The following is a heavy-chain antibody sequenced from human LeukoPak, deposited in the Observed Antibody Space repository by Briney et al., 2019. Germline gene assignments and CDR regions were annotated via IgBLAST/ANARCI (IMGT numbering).Heavy chain of an antibody. J-gene: IGHJ3*02. Sequence: HTGGSLRLSCAASGFTVSSNYMSWVRQAPGKGLEWVSVIYRGGNTYSADSVKGRFTISRDSSKNTLYLQMNSLRAEDTAVYYCARGRPTMVRGVGNAFDIWGQGTMVTVSS. CDR1: GFTVSSNY. CDR3: ARGRPTMVRGVGNAFDI. V-gene: IGHV3-66*01. D-gene: IGHD3-10*01. CDR2: IYRGGNT.